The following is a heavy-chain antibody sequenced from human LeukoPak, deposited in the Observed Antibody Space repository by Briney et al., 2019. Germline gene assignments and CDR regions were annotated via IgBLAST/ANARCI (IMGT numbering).Heavy chain of an antibody. CDR2: TNPNSGDT. J-gene: IGHJ4*02. CDR3: ERGSNKQWGGGIDY. D-gene: IGHD6-19*01. CDR1: GYTFTRYD. V-gene: IGHV1-8*01. Sequence: SEKVSCKPSGYTFTRYDLKWVRQATGQGLEGMGWTNPNSGDTGYPQKFQGRVTVTRTTAISPAYLELSSLRSEDTAVYYCERGSNKQWGGGIDYWGQGTLVTVSA.